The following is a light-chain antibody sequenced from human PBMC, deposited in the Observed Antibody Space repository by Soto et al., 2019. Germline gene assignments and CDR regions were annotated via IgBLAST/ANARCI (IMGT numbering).Light chain of an antibody. J-gene: IGKJ1*01. CDR2: DAS. CDR3: QQYNSYPVT. V-gene: IGKV1-5*01. Sequence: DIQMTQSPSTLSASIGDRVTITCRASQRIGSWLAWYQQKPGKAPKFLIYDASTLESGDPSRFIGSGSGTELTLTISNLQPDDFATYYCQQYNSYPVTFGLGTKVEIK. CDR1: QRIGSW.